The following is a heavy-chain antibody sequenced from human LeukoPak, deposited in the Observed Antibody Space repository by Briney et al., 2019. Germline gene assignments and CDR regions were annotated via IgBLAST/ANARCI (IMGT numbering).Heavy chain of an antibody. CDR2: IFYSGRA. J-gene: IGHJ4*02. D-gene: IGHD1-1*01. V-gene: IGHV4-38-2*02. CDR3: ARDGGGRTGCASGDFDF. Sequence: PSETLSLTCAVSSYSISSGYYWDWIRQPPGKGLEWIGTIFYSGRAYYNPSLKSRVTMSVDTSKNHFSLKLTSVTAADTAVYFCARDGGGRTGCASGDFDFWGQGTLVTVSS. CDR1: SYSISSGYY.